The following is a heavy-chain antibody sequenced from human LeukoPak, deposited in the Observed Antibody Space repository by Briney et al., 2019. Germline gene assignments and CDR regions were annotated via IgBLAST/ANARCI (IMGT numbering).Heavy chain of an antibody. D-gene: IGHD5-24*01. V-gene: IGHV4-34*01. CDR2: INHSGST. CDR3: AREGWLQS. CDR1: GGSFSGYY. J-gene: IGHJ4*02. Sequence: SGTLSLTCAVCGGSFSGYYSSWVRHPPGKGLEWIGEINHSGSTNYNPSLKSRVTISVDTSKNQFSLKLSSVTAADTAVYYCAREGWLQSGGQGTLVTVSS.